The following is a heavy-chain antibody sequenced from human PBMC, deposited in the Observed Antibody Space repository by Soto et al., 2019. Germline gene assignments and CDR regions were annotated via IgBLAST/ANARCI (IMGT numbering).Heavy chain of an antibody. CDR3: ARAPHRYCSSTSCYIAHAFDI. CDR2: IYYSGST. V-gene: IGHV4-30-4*01. J-gene: IGHJ3*02. CDR1: GGSISSGDYY. D-gene: IGHD2-2*02. Sequence: SETLSLTCTVSGGSISSGDYYWSWVRQPPGKGLEWIGYIYYSGSTYYNPSLKSRVTISVDTSKNQFSLKLSSVTAADTAVYYCARAPHRYCSSTSCYIAHAFDIWGQGTMVTVSS.